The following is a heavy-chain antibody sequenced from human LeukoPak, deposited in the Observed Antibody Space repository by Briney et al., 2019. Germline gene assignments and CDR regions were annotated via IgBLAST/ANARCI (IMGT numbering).Heavy chain of an antibody. CDR3: ARASGSYWWFDS. Sequence: ASVKVSCKASGYTFTDYHMHWVRQAPGQGLEWMGWINPNSGATNYAQKFQGRVTVTRDTSISTAYMELSRLRSDDTAVYYCARASGSYWWFDSWGQGTLVTVSS. CDR2: INPNSGAT. D-gene: IGHD1-26*01. CDR1: GYTFTDYH. J-gene: IGHJ5*01. V-gene: IGHV1-2*02.